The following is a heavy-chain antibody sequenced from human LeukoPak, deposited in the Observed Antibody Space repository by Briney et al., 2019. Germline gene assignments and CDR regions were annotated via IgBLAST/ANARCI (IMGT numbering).Heavy chain of an antibody. J-gene: IGHJ4*02. D-gene: IGHD2-8*01. CDR3: SRENGAFSPFGY. Sequence: PSETLSLTCAVYGGSFSGYYWTWIRQPPGKGLEWIGEINHSGNTNYNPSLKSRVTISVDTSKNQFSLKLSSVTAADTAVYYCSRENGAFSPFGYWGQGTLVTVSS. V-gene: IGHV4-34*01. CDR1: GGSFSGYY. CDR2: INHSGNT.